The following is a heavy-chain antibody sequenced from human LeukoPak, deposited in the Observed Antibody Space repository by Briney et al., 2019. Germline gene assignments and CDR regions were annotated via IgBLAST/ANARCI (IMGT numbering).Heavy chain of an antibody. D-gene: IGHD3-10*01. J-gene: IGHJ3*01. CDR1: GFTFSSYG. Sequence: PGRSLRLSCAASGFTFSSYGMHWVRQAPGKGLEWVAVISYDGSNKYYADSVKGRFTISRDNSKNTLYLQMNSLRAEDTAVYYRAKRSMVRGVQFDAFDLWGQGTIVTVSS. V-gene: IGHV3-30*18. CDR2: ISYDGSNK. CDR3: AKRSMVRGVQFDAFDL.